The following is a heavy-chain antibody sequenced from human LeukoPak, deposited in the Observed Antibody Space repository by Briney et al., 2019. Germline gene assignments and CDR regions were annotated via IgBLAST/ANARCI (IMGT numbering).Heavy chain of an antibody. J-gene: IGHJ5*02. Sequence: SETLSLTCTVSGGSISSYYWSWIRQPPGKGLEWIGYIYYSGSTNYNPPLKSRVTISVDTSKNQFSLKLSSVTAADTAVYYCARDTRVGIAVAGTYRWFDPWGQGTLVTVSS. CDR3: ARDTRVGIAVAGTYRWFDP. CDR2: IYYSGST. D-gene: IGHD6-19*01. V-gene: IGHV4-59*01. CDR1: GGSISSYY.